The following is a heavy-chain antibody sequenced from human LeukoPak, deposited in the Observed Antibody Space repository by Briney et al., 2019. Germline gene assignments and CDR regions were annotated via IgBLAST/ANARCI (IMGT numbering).Heavy chain of an antibody. CDR3: ARDYVWGSHEPDY. CDR2: IKEDGSEK. D-gene: IGHD3-16*01. CDR1: GFTFSTHW. V-gene: IGHV3-7*01. Sequence: GGSLRLSCAASGFTFSTHWMSWFRQAPGKGLEWLGNIKEDGSEKYYLDSVRGRFTISRDNAKNSLYLQMNSLRAEDSALYHCARDYVWGSHEPDYWGQGTLVTVSS. J-gene: IGHJ4*02.